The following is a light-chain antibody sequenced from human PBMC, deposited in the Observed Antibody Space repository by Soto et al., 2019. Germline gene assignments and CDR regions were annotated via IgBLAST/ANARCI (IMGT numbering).Light chain of an antibody. V-gene: IGKV1-39*01. CDR2: AAS. J-gene: IGKJ1*01. CDR3: QQSYSTPRT. Sequence: DIQMTPSPSSLSASVGDRVTITCRASQSISSYLNWYQQKPGKAPKLLIYAASSLQRGVPSRLSGSGSGTDFTLTISSLQPEDFATYYCQQSYSTPRTFGQGTRWIS. CDR1: QSISSY.